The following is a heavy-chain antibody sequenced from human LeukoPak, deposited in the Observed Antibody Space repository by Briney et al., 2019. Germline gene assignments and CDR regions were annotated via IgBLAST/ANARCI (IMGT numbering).Heavy chain of an antibody. CDR1: GFTFSSYE. CDR3: ARGTYCSSTSCLDY. CDR2: ISSSSSTI. J-gene: IGHJ4*02. D-gene: IGHD2-2*01. V-gene: IGHV3-48*01. Sequence: PGGSLRLSCAASGFTFSSYEMNWVRQAPGKGLELVSYISSSSSTIYYADSVKGRFTISRDNAKNSLYLQMNSLRAEDTAVYYCARGTYCSSTSCLDYWGQGTLVTVSS.